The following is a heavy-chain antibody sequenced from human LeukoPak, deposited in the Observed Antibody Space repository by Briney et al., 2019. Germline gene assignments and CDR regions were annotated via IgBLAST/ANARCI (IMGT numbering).Heavy chain of an antibody. J-gene: IGHJ4*02. CDR3: AKGAYNSSPDY. Sequence: GGSLRLSCAASGFTFSSYAMSWVRQAPGKGLEWVSRISWTTNNIGCADSVKGRFTFSRDNAKNSLYLQMNSLRPEDTALYYCAKGAYNSSPDYWGQGTLVTVSS. V-gene: IGHV3-9*01. CDR1: GFTFSSYA. CDR2: ISWTTNNI. D-gene: IGHD6-13*01.